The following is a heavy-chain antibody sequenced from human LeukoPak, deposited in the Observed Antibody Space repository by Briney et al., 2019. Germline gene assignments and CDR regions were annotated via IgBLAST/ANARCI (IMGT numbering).Heavy chain of an antibody. CDR3: ARESGSGYSYSDY. Sequence: GGSLRLSCAASGFTVSSNYMSWVRQAPGKGLEWVSVIYSGGSTYYADSVKGRFTISRDNSKNTLYLQMNSLRAEDTAVYYCARESGSGYSYSDYWGQGTLVTVPS. CDR1: GFTVSSNY. D-gene: IGHD3-22*01. V-gene: IGHV3-53*01. J-gene: IGHJ4*02. CDR2: IYSGGST.